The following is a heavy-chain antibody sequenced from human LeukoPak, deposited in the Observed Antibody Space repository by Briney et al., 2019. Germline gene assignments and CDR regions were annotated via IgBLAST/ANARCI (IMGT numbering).Heavy chain of an antibody. CDR3: ATVLRGLHDFWSGYPDY. CDR2: FDPEDGET. Sequence: ASVKVSCKVSGYTLIELSMHWVRQAPGKGLEWMGGFDPEDGETIYAQKFQGRVTMTEDTSTDTAYMELSSLRSEDTAVYYCATVLRGLHDFWSGYPDYWGQGTLVTVSS. J-gene: IGHJ4*02. D-gene: IGHD3-3*01. CDR1: GYTLIELS. V-gene: IGHV1-24*01.